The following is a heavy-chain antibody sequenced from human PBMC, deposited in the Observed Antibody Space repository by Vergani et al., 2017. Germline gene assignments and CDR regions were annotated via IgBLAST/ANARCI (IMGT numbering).Heavy chain of an antibody. CDR3: AKDLPSGTYGGDWLAP. D-gene: IGHD4-23*01. V-gene: IGHV3-30*18. J-gene: IGHJ5*02. CDR1: GFSFSRYG. Sequence: QVQLVESGGGVVQPGKSLRLSCAASGFSFSRYGMHWVRQAPGKGLEWVAVISYDGSNKYYAESVKGRFTISRDTSKNTLYLQMNSLRAEDTAVYYCAKDLPSGTYGGDWLAPWGQGTLVTVSS. CDR2: ISYDGSNK.